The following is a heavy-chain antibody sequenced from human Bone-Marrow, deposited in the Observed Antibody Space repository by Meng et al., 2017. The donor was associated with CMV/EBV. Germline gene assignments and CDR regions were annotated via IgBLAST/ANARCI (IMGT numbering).Heavy chain of an antibody. CDR2: ISYDGSNK. D-gene: IGHD3-22*01. J-gene: IGHJ3*02. Sequence: GGSLRLSCAASGFTFSSYAMHWVRQAPGKGLEWVAVISYDGSNKYYADSVKGRFTISRDNSKNTLYLQMNSLRAEDTAVYYCARTDSSGSDAFDIWGQGPMVTVSS. CDR3: ARTDSSGSDAFDI. V-gene: IGHV3-30-3*01. CDR1: GFTFSSYA.